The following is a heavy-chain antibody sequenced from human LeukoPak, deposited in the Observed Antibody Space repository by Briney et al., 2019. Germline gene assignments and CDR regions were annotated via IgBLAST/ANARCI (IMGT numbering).Heavy chain of an antibody. D-gene: IGHD1-26*01. CDR2: INPSGGST. J-gene: IGHJ5*02. V-gene: IGHV1-46*01. CDR3: ARSTGSYIGYNWFDP. CDR1: GYTFTSYY. Sequence: ASVKVFCKASGYTFTSYYMHWVRQAPGQGLEWMGIINPSGGSTRYAQKFKGRVTMTRDTSTSTVYMELSSLRSEDTAVYYCARSTGSYIGYNWFDPWGQGTLVTVSS.